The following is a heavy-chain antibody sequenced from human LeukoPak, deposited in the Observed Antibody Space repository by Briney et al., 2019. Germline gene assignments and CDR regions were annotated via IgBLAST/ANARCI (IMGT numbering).Heavy chain of an antibody. J-gene: IGHJ4*02. D-gene: IGHD2-15*01. CDR3: AKQLGYCSDGSCYFPY. V-gene: IGHV3-23*01. CDR2: IRNNGGYT. Sequence: GGSLRPSCEPSGFTFTSSAMSWVRQVPGKGLEWVSPIRNNGGYTYYADSVQGRFTISRDNSKSTLCLQLNSLRAEDTAVYYCAKQLGYCSDGSCYFPYWGQGTLVTVSS. CDR1: GFTFTSSA.